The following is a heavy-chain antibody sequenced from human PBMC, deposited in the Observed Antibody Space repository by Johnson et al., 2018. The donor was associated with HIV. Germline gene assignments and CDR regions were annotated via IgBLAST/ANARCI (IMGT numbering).Heavy chain of an antibody. CDR2: ISYDGSNK. D-gene: IGHD3-3*01. V-gene: IGHV3-30-3*01. Sequence: VQVVESGGGLVKPGGSLRLSCAASGFTFSSYAMHWVRQAPGKGLEWVAVISYDGSNKYYADSVKGRFTISRDNSKNTLYLQMNSLRAEDTAVYYCARVRSTIFGVEAFEIRGQGTMVTVSS. CDR3: ARVRSTIFGVEAFEI. CDR1: GFTFSSYA. J-gene: IGHJ3*02.